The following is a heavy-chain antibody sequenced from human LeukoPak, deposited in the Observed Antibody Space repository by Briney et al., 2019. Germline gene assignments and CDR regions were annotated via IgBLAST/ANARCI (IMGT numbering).Heavy chain of an antibody. V-gene: IGHV3-43*02. Sequence: GGSLRLSCAAPGFXFDNYAIHWVRQAPGKGLEWVSLISGDGGSTFYADSVRGRFTISRDNTRKSLSLQMSSLRSEDTALYYCARESETSGWYDYWGQGTLVTVSS. J-gene: IGHJ4*02. D-gene: IGHD6-19*01. CDR1: GFXFDNYA. CDR2: ISGDGGST. CDR3: ARESETSGWYDY.